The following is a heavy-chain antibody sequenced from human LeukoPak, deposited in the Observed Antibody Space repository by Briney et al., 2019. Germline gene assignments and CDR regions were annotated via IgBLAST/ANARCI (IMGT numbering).Heavy chain of an antibody. V-gene: IGHV1-46*01. CDR1: GYTFTSYY. CDR3: ATCSTSCFYYYYYGMAV. D-gene: IGHD2-2*01. CDR2: INPSGGST. Sequence: ASVKVSCKASGYTFTSYYMHWVRQAPGQGLEWMGIINPSGGSTSYAQKFQGRVTMTRDTSTSTVYMELSSLRSEDTAVYYCATCSTSCFYYYYYGMAVWGQGTTVTVSS. J-gene: IGHJ6*02.